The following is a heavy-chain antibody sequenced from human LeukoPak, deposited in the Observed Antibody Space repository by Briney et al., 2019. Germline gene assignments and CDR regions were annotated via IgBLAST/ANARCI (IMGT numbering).Heavy chain of an antibody. CDR2: INYSGST. V-gene: IGHV4-39*01. D-gene: IGHD2-2*01. CDR3: ERHAVVVRSCI. J-gene: IGHJ4*02. Sequence: SETLSLTCAVSGGSLSSGGYCWGWIRPPPGKGLEWDGSINYSGSTYYNPSLKSRVTISVDTPQNQFSLYLSSVTAADTAVCFCERHAVVVRSCIWGERTLVTVSS. CDR1: GGSLSSGGYC.